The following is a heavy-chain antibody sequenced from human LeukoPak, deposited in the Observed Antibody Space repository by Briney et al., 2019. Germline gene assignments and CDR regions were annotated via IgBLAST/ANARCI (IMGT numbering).Heavy chain of an antibody. CDR3: ARGPGSSSSAGFDS. D-gene: IGHD6-6*01. J-gene: IGHJ4*02. CDR2: IYHSGST. CDR1: GGSISSYY. Sequence: PSETLSLTCTVSGGSISSYYWSWIRQPPGKGLEWIGYIYHSGSTNYNPSLKSRVTISVDTSKNQFSLKLSSVTAADTAVYYCARGPGSSSSAGFDSWGQGTLVTVSS. V-gene: IGHV4-59*01.